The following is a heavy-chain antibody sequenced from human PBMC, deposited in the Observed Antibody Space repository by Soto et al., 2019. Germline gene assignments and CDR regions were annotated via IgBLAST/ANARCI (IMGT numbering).Heavy chain of an antibody. Sequence: GTLSLTCAVSGGSISSSNWWSWVRQPPGKGLEWIGEIYHSGSTNYNPSLKSRVTISVGKSKNQFSLKLSSVTAADTAVYYCARGAVAGRGYYYGMDVWGQGTTVTVSS. CDR1: GGSISSSNW. J-gene: IGHJ6*02. D-gene: IGHD6-19*01. CDR2: IYHSGST. V-gene: IGHV4-4*02. CDR3: ARGAVAGRGYYYGMDV.